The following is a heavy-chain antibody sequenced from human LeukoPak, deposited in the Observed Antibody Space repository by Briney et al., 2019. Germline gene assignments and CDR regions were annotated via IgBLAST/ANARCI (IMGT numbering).Heavy chain of an antibody. V-gene: IGHV3-48*01. CDR2: ISSSSSTI. CDR1: GFTFSSYS. Sequence: PGGSLRLSCAASGFTFSSYSMNWVRQAPGKGLEWVSYISSSSSTIYYADSVKGRFTVSRDNAKNTLYLQMNSLRAEDTAVYYCAKSSGSHDAFDIWGQGTMVTVSS. D-gene: IGHD1-26*01. CDR3: AKSSGSHDAFDI. J-gene: IGHJ3*02.